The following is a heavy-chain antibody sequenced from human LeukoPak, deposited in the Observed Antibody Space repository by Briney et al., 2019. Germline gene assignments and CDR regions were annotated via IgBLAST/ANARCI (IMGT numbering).Heavy chain of an antibody. J-gene: IGHJ4*02. CDR1: GFTFSSYG. CDR3: ARDGGAGLDY. V-gene: IGHV3-33*01. D-gene: IGHD6-19*01. CDR2: IWYDGSKK. Sequence: PGGSLRLSCAASGFTFSSYGMHWLRQAPGKGLEWVAVIWYDGSKKYYADSVKGRFTISRDDSKNTLYLQMNSLRAEDTAVYYCARDGGAGLDYWGQGTLVTVFS.